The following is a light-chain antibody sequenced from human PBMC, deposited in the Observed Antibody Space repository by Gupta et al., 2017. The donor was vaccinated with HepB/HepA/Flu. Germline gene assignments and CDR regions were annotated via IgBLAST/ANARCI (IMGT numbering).Light chain of an antibody. CDR2: DVS. J-gene: IGLJ3*02. CDR3: TSYTRSSTWV. V-gene: IGLV2-14*03. CDR1: SRNIGGYND. Sequence: QPALTQPAPVSGSPGQSITISCTGTSRNIGGYNDVSWYQQHPGKPPKLLSYDVSNRPSGVSNLFAGSNAAKTAFLTISGLLAEDDAYYYSTSYTRSSTWVFGGGTQVTVL.